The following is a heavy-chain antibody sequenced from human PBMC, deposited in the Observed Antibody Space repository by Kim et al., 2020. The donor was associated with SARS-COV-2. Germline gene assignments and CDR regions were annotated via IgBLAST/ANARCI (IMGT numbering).Heavy chain of an antibody. V-gene: IGHV4-34*01. Sequence: SETLSLTCAVYGGSFSGYQWSWIRQPPGKGLEWIGEINHSGSTNYSPSLKSRLTISIDTSKTQFSLRLTSVTAADTAVYYCARGRYCNDDRCYRPQWGIDYWGQGTLVTVSS. D-gene: IGHD2-15*01. CDR2: INHSGST. CDR1: GGSFSGYQ. CDR3: ARGRYCNDDRCYRPQWGIDY. J-gene: IGHJ4*02.